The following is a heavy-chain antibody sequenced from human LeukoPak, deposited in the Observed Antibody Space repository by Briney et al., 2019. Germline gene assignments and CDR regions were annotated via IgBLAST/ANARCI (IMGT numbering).Heavy chain of an antibody. J-gene: IGHJ4*01. CDR3: AGASWFGEWIQ. V-gene: IGHV3-48*01. D-gene: IGHD3-10*01. CDR1: GFTFNTYS. CDR2: ISSRSSAI. Sequence: GGSLRLSCAASGFTFNTYSMNWVRQPPGKGLEWLSYISSRSSAIYYADSVKGRFTISRDDAKNSLYLQMNSLRVEDTAVYYCAGASWFGEWIQWGDGTLVTVSS.